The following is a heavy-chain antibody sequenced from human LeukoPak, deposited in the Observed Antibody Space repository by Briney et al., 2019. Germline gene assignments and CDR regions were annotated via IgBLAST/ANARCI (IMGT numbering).Heavy chain of an antibody. CDR1: GGSISSSNW. J-gene: IGHJ4*02. D-gene: IGHD6-13*01. Sequence: SETLSLTCAVSGGSISSSNWWSWVRQPPGKGLEWIGEIYHSGSTNYNPSLKSRVTISVDTSKNQFSLKLSSVTAADTAVYYCASAPTIAAAGTGFDYWGQGTLVTVSS. V-gene: IGHV4-4*02. CDR3: ASAPTIAAAGTGFDY. CDR2: IYHSGST.